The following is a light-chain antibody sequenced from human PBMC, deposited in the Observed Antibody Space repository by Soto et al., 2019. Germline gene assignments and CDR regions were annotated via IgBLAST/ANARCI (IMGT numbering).Light chain of an antibody. CDR1: SSNIGRNT. J-gene: IGLJ1*01. V-gene: IGLV1-44*01. CDR3: AAWADTSSFV. CDR2: TND. Sequence: QSVLTQPPSASGTPGQRVIISCSGGSSNIGRNTVNWYQHLPGTAPRLPIYTNDQRPSGVPDRFSGSKSGPSASLAISGLQSEDEADYYCAAWADTSSFVFGTGTKVTVL.